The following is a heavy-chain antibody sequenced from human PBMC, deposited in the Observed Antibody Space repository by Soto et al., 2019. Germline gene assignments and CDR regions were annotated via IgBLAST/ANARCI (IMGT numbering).Heavy chain of an antibody. Sequence: GALVKVTCKDSGYTYTSNDSNWVRQATGQGLEWMGWMNPNSGNTGYAQKFQGRVTMTRNTSISTAYMELSSLRSEDTAVYYCARELSSSIAARHYYYYMDVWGKGTTVTVSS. J-gene: IGHJ6*03. CDR2: MNPNSGNT. D-gene: IGHD6-6*01. CDR3: ARELSSSIAARHYYYYMDV. CDR1: GYTYTSND. V-gene: IGHV1-8*01.